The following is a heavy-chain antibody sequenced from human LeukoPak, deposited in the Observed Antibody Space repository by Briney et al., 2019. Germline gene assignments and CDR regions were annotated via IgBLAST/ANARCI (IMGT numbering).Heavy chain of an antibody. D-gene: IGHD2-15*01. V-gene: IGHV1-8*03. CDR3: ARWRRWNAFDI. CDR2: MNPNSGNT. CDR1: GYTFTSYG. Sequence: ASVKVSCKASGYTFTSYGISWVRQAPGQGLEWMGWMNPNSGNTGYAQKFQGRVAITRNTSISTAYMELSSLRSEDTAVYYCARWRRWNAFDIWGQGTMVTVSS. J-gene: IGHJ3*02.